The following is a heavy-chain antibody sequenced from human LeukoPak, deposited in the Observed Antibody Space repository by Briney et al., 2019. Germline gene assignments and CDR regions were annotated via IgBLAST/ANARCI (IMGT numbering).Heavy chain of an antibody. Sequence: GGSLRLSCAASGFIFSNYVMSWVRQAPDKGLEWVALISFDGVTTYYADSVRGRFTISRDNSKNTLFLQMNSLRGEDTAVYYCAREYSDSYGVIGHFDSWGQGTLVPVSS. V-gene: IGHV3-30-3*01. CDR1: GFIFSNYV. CDR3: AREYSDSYGVIGHFDS. J-gene: IGHJ4*02. D-gene: IGHD2-21*01. CDR2: ISFDGVTT.